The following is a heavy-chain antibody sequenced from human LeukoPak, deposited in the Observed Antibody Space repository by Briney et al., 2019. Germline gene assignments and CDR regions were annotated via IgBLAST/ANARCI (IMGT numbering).Heavy chain of an antibody. CDR1: GGSISSYY. D-gene: IGHD4-17*01. CDR2: IYTSGST. J-gene: IGHJ4*02. CDR3: ARDLEDDYGDSYFDY. V-gene: IGHV4-4*07. Sequence: SETLSLTCTVSGGSISSYYWSWIRQPAGKGPEWIARIYTSGSTNYNPSLKSRVTMSVDTSKNQFSLKLSSVTAADTAVYYCARDLEDDYGDSYFDYWGQGTLVTVSS.